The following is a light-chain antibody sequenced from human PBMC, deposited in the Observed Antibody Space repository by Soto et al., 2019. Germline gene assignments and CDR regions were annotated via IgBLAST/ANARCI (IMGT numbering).Light chain of an antibody. CDR1: QGIRND. J-gene: IGKJ1*01. Sequence: IKMNHSPSSLSASVGDRVTITGRASQGIRNDLGWYQQKPGKAPKLLIYAASSLQSGVPSRFSGSGSGTDFTLTISSLQPEDFATYYCLQDYNYPWRFGQGSKVDNK. CDR2: AAS. CDR3: LQDYNYPWR. V-gene: IGKV1-6*01.